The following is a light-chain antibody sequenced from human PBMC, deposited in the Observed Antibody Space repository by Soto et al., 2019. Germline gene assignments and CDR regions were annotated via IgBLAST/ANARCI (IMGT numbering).Light chain of an antibody. CDR2: GAS. CDR3: LQYNDYPRT. Sequence: DIQLTQSPSSLSASVGDRVSFTCRASQGIRNDLAWFQQKAGKAPRRLIYGASSLQSGVPNRFSGSGSGIEFTLTIDSLQPEDFAVYYCLQYNDYPRTFGQGTKVEMK. V-gene: IGKV1-17*01. J-gene: IGKJ1*01. CDR1: QGIRND.